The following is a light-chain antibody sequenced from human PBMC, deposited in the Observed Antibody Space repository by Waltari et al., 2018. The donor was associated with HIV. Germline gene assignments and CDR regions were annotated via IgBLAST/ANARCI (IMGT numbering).Light chain of an antibody. Sequence: SASVGDRVTITCRASQSISSYLNWYQQKPGKAPKVLIYAASSLQSGVPSRFSGSGSGTDFTLTISSLQPEDFATYYCQQSYSTPITFGQGTRLEIK. J-gene: IGKJ5*01. CDR1: QSISSY. CDR3: QQSYSTPIT. CDR2: AAS. V-gene: IGKV1-39*01.